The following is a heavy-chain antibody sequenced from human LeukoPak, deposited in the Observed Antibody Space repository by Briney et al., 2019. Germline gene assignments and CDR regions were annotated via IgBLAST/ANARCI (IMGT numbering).Heavy chain of an antibody. CDR2: ISSSSSYI. V-gene: IGHV3-21*01. Sequence: PGGSLRLSCAASGFTFSSYSMNWVRQAPGKGLEWVSSISSSSSYIYYADSVKGRFTISRDNAKNSLYLQMNSLRAEDMAVYYCARRPSVVTPSWVSYYYYYYMDVWGKGTTVTISS. D-gene: IGHD4-23*01. J-gene: IGHJ6*03. CDR3: ARRPSVVTPSWVSYYYYYYMDV. CDR1: GFTFSSYS.